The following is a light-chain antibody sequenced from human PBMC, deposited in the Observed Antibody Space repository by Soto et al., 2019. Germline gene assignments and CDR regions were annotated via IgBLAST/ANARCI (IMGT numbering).Light chain of an antibody. J-gene: IGKJ4*01. Sequence: EIVLTQSPATLSLSPGERATLSCRASQSVSSYLAWYQQKPGQAPRLLIYDASNRATGIPTRFSGSGSGTDFTLTISNLVPEDFAVYYCQQHISWPLTFGGGTKVDIK. CDR1: QSVSSY. CDR2: DAS. CDR3: QQHISWPLT. V-gene: IGKV3-11*01.